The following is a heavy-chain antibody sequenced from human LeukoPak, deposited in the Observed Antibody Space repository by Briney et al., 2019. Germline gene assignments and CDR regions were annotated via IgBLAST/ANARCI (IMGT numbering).Heavy chain of an antibody. D-gene: IGHD6-19*01. CDR3: ARDLLAVAAHYGMDV. CDR2: ISYDGSNK. Sequence: GGSLRLSCAASGFTFSSYAMHWVRQAPGKGLEWVAVISYDGSNKYYADSVKGRFTISRDNSKNTLYLQMNSLRAEDTAVYYCARDLLAVAAHYGMDVWGQGTTVTVSS. V-gene: IGHV3-30-3*01. J-gene: IGHJ6*02. CDR1: GFTFSSYA.